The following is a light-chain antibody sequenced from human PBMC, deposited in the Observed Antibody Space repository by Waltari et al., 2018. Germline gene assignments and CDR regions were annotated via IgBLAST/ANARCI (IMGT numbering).Light chain of an antibody. CDR2: AAS. J-gene: IGKJ2*01. CDR1: QSSSSY. V-gene: IGKV1-39*01. Sequence: DIQMTQSQSSLSASVGDRVTITCRASQSSSSYLNWYQQKPGKAPKLLIYAASSLQSGVPSRFSGSGSGTDFTLTISSLQPEDFATYYCQQSYSTPQTFGQGTKLEIK. CDR3: QQSYSTPQT.